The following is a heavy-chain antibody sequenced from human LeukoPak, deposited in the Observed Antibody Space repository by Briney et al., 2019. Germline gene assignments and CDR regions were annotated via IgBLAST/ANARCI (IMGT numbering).Heavy chain of an antibody. Sequence: GASVKVSCKASGYTFTSYGISWVRQAPGQGLEWMGWISVYNGNTNYTQKVQGRVTTTTETSTSTAYMELRSLRSDDTAVYYCARDYSRGDPDYWGQGTLVTVSS. J-gene: IGHJ4*02. CDR3: ARDYSRGDPDY. CDR2: ISVYNGNT. CDR1: GYTFTSYG. D-gene: IGHD6-19*01. V-gene: IGHV1-18*01.